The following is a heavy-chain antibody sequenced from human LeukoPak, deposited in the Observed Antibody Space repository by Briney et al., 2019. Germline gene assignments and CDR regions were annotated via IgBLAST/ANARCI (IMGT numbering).Heavy chain of an antibody. CDR1: GGTFSSYA. CDR3: ARGVYYDILTGYPSPHYFDY. Sequence: ASVKVSCKASGGTFSSYAISWVRQAPGQGLEWMGGIIPIFGTANYAQKFQGRVTITADESTSTAYMELSSLRSEDTAVYYCARGVYYDILTGYPSPHYFDYWGQGTLVTVSS. D-gene: IGHD3-9*01. V-gene: IGHV1-69*01. J-gene: IGHJ4*02. CDR2: IIPIFGTA.